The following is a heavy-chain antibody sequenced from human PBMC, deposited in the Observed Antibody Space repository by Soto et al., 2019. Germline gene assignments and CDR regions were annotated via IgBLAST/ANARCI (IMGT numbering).Heavy chain of an antibody. CDR1: GLAFRSYA. V-gene: IGHV1-69*13. D-gene: IGHD4-17*01. Sequence: SVKVSWKAAGLAFRSYAIRGVRQAPEPGLEQIXEXIXXXGXAXXXEXXXXRIKITANESTSTAYMELRSLIYENTAVYYCARGGDYEFRNWFDPWGQGTLVTVSS. CDR2: XIXXXGXA. CDR3: ARGGDYEFRNWFDP. J-gene: IGHJ5*02.